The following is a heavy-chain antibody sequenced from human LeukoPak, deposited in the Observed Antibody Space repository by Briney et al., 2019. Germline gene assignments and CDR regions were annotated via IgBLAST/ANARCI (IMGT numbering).Heavy chain of an antibody. CDR3: AISLYHGSGSYEYFDY. D-gene: IGHD3-10*01. Sequence: GESLKISCKGSGYSFTSYWIGWVRQMPGKGLEWMGIIYPGDSDTRYSPSFQGQVTISADKSISTAYLQWSSLKASDTAMYYCAISLYHGSGSYEYFDYWGQGTLVTVSS. J-gene: IGHJ4*02. CDR2: IYPGDSDT. CDR1: GYSFTSYW. V-gene: IGHV5-51*01.